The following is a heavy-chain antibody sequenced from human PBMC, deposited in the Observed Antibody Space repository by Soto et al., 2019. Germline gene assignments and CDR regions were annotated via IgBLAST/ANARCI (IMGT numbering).Heavy chain of an antibody. CDR2: VNPSNGYT. CDR1: GYTFLNYA. Sequence: ASVKISCKTSGYTFLNYAIHWVRQAPGQGLEWMGWVNPSNGYTKYSENFQARLSLIRDTSANTAYMELSSLRSEDTAVYYCARRLSALDVWGQGTLVTVSS. J-gene: IGHJ3*01. V-gene: IGHV1-3*01. CDR3: ARRLSALDV.